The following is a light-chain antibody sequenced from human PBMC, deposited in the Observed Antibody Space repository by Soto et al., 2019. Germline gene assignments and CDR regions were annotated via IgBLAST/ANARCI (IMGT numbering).Light chain of an antibody. Sequence: DFQMTQSPSSLCDRIGDRVTITCRASQTVNTYLQWYQQKPGKAPKLLIYAASNLQSGVPSRFSGSGSGTNFTLSLNSLQPEDFATYYCQQGYSNPITFGQGTRLDI. CDR3: QQGYSNPIT. V-gene: IGKV1-39*01. CDR2: AAS. CDR1: QTVNTY. J-gene: IGKJ5*01.